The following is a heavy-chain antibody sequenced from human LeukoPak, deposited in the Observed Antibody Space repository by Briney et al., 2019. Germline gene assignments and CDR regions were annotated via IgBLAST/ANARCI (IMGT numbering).Heavy chain of an antibody. CDR3: ARDRDGSGSYGY. V-gene: IGHV1-69*05. Sequence: SVKVSCKASGGTFSSYAISWERQAPGQGLGWMGGIIPIFGTANYAQKFQGRVTITTDESTSTAYMELSSLRSEDTAVYYCARDRDGSGSYGYWGQGTLVTVSS. D-gene: IGHD3-10*01. CDR1: GGTFSSYA. CDR2: IIPIFGTA. J-gene: IGHJ4*02.